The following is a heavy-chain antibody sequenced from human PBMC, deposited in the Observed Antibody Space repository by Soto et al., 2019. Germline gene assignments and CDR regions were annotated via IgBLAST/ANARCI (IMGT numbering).Heavy chain of an antibody. CDR2: INNDGSTT. J-gene: IGHJ6*02. V-gene: IGHV3-74*01. CDR1: GFPFSTYW. Sequence: QPGGSLRLSCAASGFPFSTYWMHWVRQAPGKGPVWVSRINNDGSTTRYADSVKGRFTISRDNAKNTLYLQMNSLRAEDTAVYYCASQGLCYYGLDVWGQGTTVTVAS. CDR3: ASQGLCYYGLDV.